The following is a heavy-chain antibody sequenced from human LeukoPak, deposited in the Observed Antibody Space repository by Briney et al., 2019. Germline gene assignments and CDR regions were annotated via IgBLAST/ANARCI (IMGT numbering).Heavy chain of an antibody. CDR1: RFTFSSSG. V-gene: IGHV3-23*01. Sequence: GGSLRLSCAASRFTFSSSGMSWVRQPPGKGLEWVSSITDNGGWTYYEHSVKGRFTISRDNSKNTLSLQMNSLRAEDTAVYYCANRASYSGSPLFYFDFWGQGTLVTVSS. CDR2: ITDNGGWT. J-gene: IGHJ4*02. CDR3: ANRASYSGSPLFYFDF. D-gene: IGHD1-26*01.